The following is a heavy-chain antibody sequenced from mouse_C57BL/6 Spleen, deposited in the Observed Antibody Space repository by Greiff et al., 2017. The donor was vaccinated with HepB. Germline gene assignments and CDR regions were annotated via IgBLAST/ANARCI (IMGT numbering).Heavy chain of an antibody. CDR3: ALITTVVAPFDY. CDR2: IYPRSGNT. J-gene: IGHJ2*01. Sequence: QVQLKQSGAELARPGASVKLSCKASGYTFTSYGISWVKQRTGQGLEWIGEIYPRSGNTYYNEKFKGKATLTADKSSSTAYMELRSLTSEDSAVYFCALITTVVAPFDYWGQGTTLTVSS. CDR1: GYTFTSYG. V-gene: IGHV1-81*01. D-gene: IGHD1-1*01.